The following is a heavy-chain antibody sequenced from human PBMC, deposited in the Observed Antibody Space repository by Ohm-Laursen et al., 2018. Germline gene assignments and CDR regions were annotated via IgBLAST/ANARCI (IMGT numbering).Heavy chain of an antibody. CDR1: GGSISSGGYY. Sequence: SDTLSLTCTVSGGSISSGGYYWSWIRQHPGKGLEWIGYIYYSGSTYYNPSLKSRVTISVDTSKNQFSLKLSSVTAADTAVYYCARAEVDAFDIWGQGTMVTVSS. CDR3: ARAEVDAFDI. J-gene: IGHJ3*02. CDR2: IYYSGST. V-gene: IGHV4-31*03.